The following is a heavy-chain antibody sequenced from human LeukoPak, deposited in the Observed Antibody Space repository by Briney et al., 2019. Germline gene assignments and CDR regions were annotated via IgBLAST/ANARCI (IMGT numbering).Heavy chain of an antibody. CDR1: GFTFSSYA. V-gene: IGHV3-30-3*01. J-gene: IGHJ4*02. Sequence: GRSLRLSCAASGFTFSSYAMHWVRQAPGKGLEWVAVISYDGSNKYYADSVKGRFTISRDNSKNTLYLQMNSLRAEDTAVYYCARGDYYDSSGYYFPFVDYWGQGTLVTVSS. CDR3: ARGDYYDSSGYYFPFVDY. D-gene: IGHD3-22*01. CDR2: ISYDGSNK.